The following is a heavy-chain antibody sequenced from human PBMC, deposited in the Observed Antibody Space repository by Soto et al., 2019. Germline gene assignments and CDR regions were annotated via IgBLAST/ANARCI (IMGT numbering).Heavy chain of an antibody. J-gene: IGHJ3*02. CDR1: GFTFSSYS. D-gene: IGHD1-26*01. V-gene: IGHV3-21*01. Sequence: GGSLRLSCAASGFTFSSYSMNWVRQAPGKGLEWVSSISSSSSYIYYADSVKGRFTISRDNAKNSLYLQMNSLRAEDTAVYYCARVRGWELRVPDAFDIWGQGTMVTVSS. CDR2: ISSSSSYI. CDR3: ARVRGWELRVPDAFDI.